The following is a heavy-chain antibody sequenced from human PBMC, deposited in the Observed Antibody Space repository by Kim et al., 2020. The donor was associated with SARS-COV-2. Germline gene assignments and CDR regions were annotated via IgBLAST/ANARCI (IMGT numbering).Heavy chain of an antibody. CDR1: GFSLSPSGVG. J-gene: IGHJ4*02. CDR3: ARHAHSMVRGVITPFDY. V-gene: IGHV2-5*02. D-gene: IGHD3-10*01. CDR2: IYWDDDK. Sequence: SGPTLVKPTQTLTLTCTFSGFSLSPSGVGVGWIRQPPGKALEWLALIYWDDDKRYSPSLKSRLTITKDTSKNQVVLTMTNMDPVDTATYYCARHAHSMVRGVITPFDYWGQGTLVTVSS.